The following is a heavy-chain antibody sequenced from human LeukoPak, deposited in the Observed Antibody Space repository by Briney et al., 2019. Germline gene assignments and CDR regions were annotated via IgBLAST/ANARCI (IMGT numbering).Heavy chain of an antibody. J-gene: IGHJ6*03. D-gene: IGHD1-14*01. Sequence: SETLSLTCTVSGSSISSGYYWSWIRQPPGKGLEWIGEINHSGSTNYNPSLKSRVTISVDTSKNQFSLKLSSVTAADTAVYYCARLGRMFKVGYYYYYMDVWGEGTTVTVSS. V-gene: IGHV4-34*01. CDR2: INHSGST. CDR3: ARLGRMFKVGYYYYYMDV. CDR1: GSSISSGYY.